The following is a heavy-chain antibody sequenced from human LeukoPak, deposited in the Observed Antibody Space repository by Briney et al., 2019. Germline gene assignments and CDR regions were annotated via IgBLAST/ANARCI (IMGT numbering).Heavy chain of an antibody. J-gene: IGHJ6*02. CDR2: ISYDGSNK. Sequence: GRSLRLSCAASGFTFSSYGMHWVRQAPGKGLEWVAVISYDGSNKYYADSVKGRFTISRDNSKNTLYLQMNSLRAEDTAVYYCARNPDTVTTFYYYYYGMDVWGQGTTVTVSS. CDR1: GFTFSSYG. V-gene: IGHV3-30*03. D-gene: IGHD4-17*01. CDR3: ARNPDTVTTFYYYYYGMDV.